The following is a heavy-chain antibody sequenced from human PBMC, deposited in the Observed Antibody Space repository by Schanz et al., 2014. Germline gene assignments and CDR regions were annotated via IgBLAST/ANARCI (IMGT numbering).Heavy chain of an antibody. CDR3: ARGGSSGYDFSIYYMDV. V-gene: IGHV3-33*01. J-gene: IGHJ6*03. D-gene: IGHD5-12*01. CDR1: GFAFNNYG. Sequence: QVQLAESGGGVVQPGRSLRLSCAASGFAFNNYGMHWVRQAPSKGLEWVAIIWYDGNNKKYADSVKGRFTISRDNFKNTLFLQMNSLRAEDTAAYYCARGGSSGYDFSIYYMDVWGQGTTVTVSS. CDR2: IWYDGNNK.